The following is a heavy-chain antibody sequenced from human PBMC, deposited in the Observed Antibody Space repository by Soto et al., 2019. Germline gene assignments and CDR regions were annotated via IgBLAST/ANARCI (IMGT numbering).Heavy chain of an antibody. J-gene: IGHJ5*02. D-gene: IGHD3-16*01. Sequence: QPPGKGLEWIGSIYYSGSTYYNPSLKSRVTISVDTSKNQFSLKLSSVTAADTAVYYCARHYDGINWFDPWGQGTLVTVSS. CDR3: ARHYDGINWFDP. V-gene: IGHV4-39*01. CDR2: IYYSGST.